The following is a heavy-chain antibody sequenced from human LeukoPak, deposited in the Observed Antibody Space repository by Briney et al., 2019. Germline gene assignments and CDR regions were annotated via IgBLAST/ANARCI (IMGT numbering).Heavy chain of an antibody. D-gene: IGHD4-11*01. J-gene: IGHJ5*02. CDR3: ARVGRSETTVTRFPKYNWFDP. V-gene: IGHV1-46*01. CDR2: INPSGGST. CDR1: GYTFTSYY. Sequence: ASVKVSCKASGYTFTSYYMHWVRQAPGQGLEWMGIINPSGGSTSYAQKFQGRVTMTRDTYTSTVYMELRILRSEDTAVYYCARVGRSETTVTRFPKYNWFDPWGQGTLVTVSS.